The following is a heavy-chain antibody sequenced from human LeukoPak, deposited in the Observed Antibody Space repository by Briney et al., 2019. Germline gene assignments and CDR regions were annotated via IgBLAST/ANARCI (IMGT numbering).Heavy chain of an antibody. J-gene: IGHJ4*02. CDR2: ISYSGST. D-gene: IGHD5-18*01. V-gene: IGHV4-59*08. CDR1: GGSISRHY. Sequence: PSETLSLTCTVSGGSISRHYWSWIRQPPGKGLEWIGYISYSGSTNYNPSLKSRVTISVDTSKNQFSLKLRSVTAADTAVFYCARHVGPGYSYGFDNWGQGTLVAVSS. CDR3: ARHVGPGYSYGFDN.